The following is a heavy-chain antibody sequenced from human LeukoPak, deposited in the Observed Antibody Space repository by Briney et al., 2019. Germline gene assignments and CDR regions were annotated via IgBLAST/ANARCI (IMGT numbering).Heavy chain of an antibody. V-gene: IGHV5-51*01. CDR2: IYPADSDT. CDR1: GYIFTHYW. D-gene: IGHD3-10*01. J-gene: IGHJ4*02. CDR3: ARQSRDGSKTRGYYFDY. Sequence: GESLKISCQVSGYIFTHYWIGWVRQMPGKGLEAMGIIYPADSDTTYSPSFQGQVTISADKSISTVYLQWSSLKASDTAMYYCARQSRDGSKTRGYYFDYWGQGTLVTVSS.